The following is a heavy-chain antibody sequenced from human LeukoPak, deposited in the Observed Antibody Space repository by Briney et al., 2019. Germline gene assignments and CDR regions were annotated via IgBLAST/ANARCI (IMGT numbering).Heavy chain of an antibody. CDR2: INHSGST. CDR3: ARRGIAVADY. V-gene: IGHV4-34*01. J-gene: IGHJ4*02. Sequence: SETLSLTCAVYGGSFSGYYWSWIRQPPGKGLEWIGEINHSGSTNYNPSLKSRVTISVDTSKNQFSLKLSSVTAADTAVYYCARRGIAVADYWGQGTLVTVSS. D-gene: IGHD6-19*01. CDR1: GGSFSGYY.